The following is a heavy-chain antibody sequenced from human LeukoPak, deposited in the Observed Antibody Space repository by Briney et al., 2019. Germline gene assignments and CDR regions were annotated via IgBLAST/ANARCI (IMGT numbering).Heavy chain of an antibody. CDR3: AQSLGSSNWIGNWFDP. V-gene: IGHV4-4*02. Sequence: SETLSLTCDVSGGSITQTNYWTWVRQPPGKGLEWIGEVNLQGGTNYNPSLLRRVAISVDTSANHVSLQMTSVTAADTAVYYCAQSLGSSNWIGNWFDPWGQGTLVTVSS. CDR2: VNLQGGT. J-gene: IGHJ5*02. CDR1: GGSITQTNY. D-gene: IGHD6-13*01.